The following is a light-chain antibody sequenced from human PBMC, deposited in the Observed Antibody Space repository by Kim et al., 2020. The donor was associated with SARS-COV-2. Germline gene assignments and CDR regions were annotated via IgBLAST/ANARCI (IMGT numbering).Light chain of an antibody. CDR2: YDS. CDR1: NIGSKS. CDR3: QVWDSSRDYPL. Sequence: SYELTQPPSVSVAPGKTARITCGGNNIGSKSVHWYQQKPGQAPVLVIYYDSDRPSGIPERSSGSNSGNTATLTISRVEAGDEADFYCQVWDSSRDYPLFG. V-gene: IGLV3-21*04. J-gene: IGLJ3*02.